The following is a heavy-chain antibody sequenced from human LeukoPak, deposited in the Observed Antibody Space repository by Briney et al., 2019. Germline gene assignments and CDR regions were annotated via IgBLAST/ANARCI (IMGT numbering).Heavy chain of an antibody. CDR2: IYYSGST. J-gene: IGHJ4*02. CDR3: ARVGYSYGYFDY. Sequence: SETLSLTCTVSGGSNSSHYWSWIRQPPGKGLEWIGYIYYSGSTNYNPSLKSRVTISVDTSKNQFSLKLSSVTAADTAVYYCARVGYSYGYFDYWGQGTLVTVSS. CDR1: GGSNSSHY. V-gene: IGHV4-59*11. D-gene: IGHD5-18*01.